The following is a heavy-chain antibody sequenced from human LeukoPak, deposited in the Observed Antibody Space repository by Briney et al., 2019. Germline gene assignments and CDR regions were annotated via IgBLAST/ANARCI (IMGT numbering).Heavy chain of an antibody. CDR2: IIPISGTA. V-gene: IGHV1-69*05. CDR1: GGTSRSYA. D-gene: IGHD3-10*01. Sequence: VKVSCKASGGTSRSYAISWVRQAPGQGLEWMGGIIPISGTANYAQKFQGRVTITTDESTSTAYMQLRSLSSEDTAVYYCARNRGVTMVRGRNDYYYYMDVWGKGTTVTVSS. J-gene: IGHJ6*03. CDR3: ARNRGVTMVRGRNDYYYYMDV.